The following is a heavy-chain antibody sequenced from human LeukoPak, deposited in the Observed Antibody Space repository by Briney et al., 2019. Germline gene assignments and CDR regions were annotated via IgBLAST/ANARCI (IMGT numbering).Heavy chain of an antibody. V-gene: IGHV4-31*03. Sequence: ASETLSLTCTVSGGSISSGGYYWSWIRQHPGKGLEWIGYIYYSGSTYYNPSLKSRVTTSVDTSKNQFSLKLSSVTAADTAVYYCAKSSTSARGAIRWFDPWGQGTLVTVSS. CDR1: GGSISSGGYY. J-gene: IGHJ5*02. CDR3: AKSSTSARGAIRWFDP. CDR2: IYYSGST. D-gene: IGHD2-2*01.